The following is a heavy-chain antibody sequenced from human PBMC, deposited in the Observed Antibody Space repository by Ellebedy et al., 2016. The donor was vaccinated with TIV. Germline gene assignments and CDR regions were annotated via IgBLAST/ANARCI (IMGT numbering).Heavy chain of an antibody. D-gene: IGHD3-3*01. CDR3: ARLWTGISTHFDF. CDR2: IYYSGST. J-gene: IGHJ4*02. V-gene: IGHV4-59*08. CDR1: GGSISNHY. Sequence: MPGGSLRLSCTVSGGSISNHYWGWIRQPPGKGLEWIGNIYYSGSTNYNPSLKSRLTMTVDPSKSQFSLKLSSVTAADTAVYYCARLWTGISTHFDFWGQGTLVTVSS.